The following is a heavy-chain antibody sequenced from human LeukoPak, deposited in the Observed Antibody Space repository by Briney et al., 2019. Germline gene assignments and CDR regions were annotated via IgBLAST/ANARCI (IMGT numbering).Heavy chain of an antibody. CDR1: GFTFSDYY. D-gene: IGHD3-3*01. J-gene: IGHJ4*02. V-gene: IGHV3-11*04. CDR3: AKPKGLRFLEWYTPDY. CDR2: IDSSGSST. Sequence: PGGSLRLSCAASGFTFSDYYMSWIRQAPGKGLEWVSYIDSSGSSTFYADSVKGRFTISRDNAKNSLYLQMNGLRADDTAVYYCAKPKGLRFLEWYTPDYWGQGTLVTVSS.